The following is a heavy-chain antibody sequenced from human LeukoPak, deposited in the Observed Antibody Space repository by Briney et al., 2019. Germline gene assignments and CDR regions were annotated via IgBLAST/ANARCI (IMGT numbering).Heavy chain of an antibody. V-gene: IGHV3-66*01. CDR3: ARDMEGYTYGYD. D-gene: IGHD5-18*01. J-gene: IGHJ4*02. CDR1: GFTVSTNY. Sequence: GGSLILSCAAPGFTVSTNYMSWVRQTPGKGLEWVSVIYSDDTTRYADSVKGRFTIFRDNSKNTLYLQMNSLRVEDTAVYYCARDMEGYTYGYDWGQGTLVTVSS. CDR2: IYSDDTT.